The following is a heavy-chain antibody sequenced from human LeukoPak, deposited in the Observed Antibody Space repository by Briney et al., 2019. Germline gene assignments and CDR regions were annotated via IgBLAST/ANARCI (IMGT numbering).Heavy chain of an antibody. D-gene: IGHD6-19*01. J-gene: IGHJ6*02. Sequence: GASVKVSCKASGYSFTIYYIHWVRQAPGQGLEWMGIINPSGGSTSYAQKFQGRVTMTRDTSTSTVYMELSSLRSEDTAMYYCARVGDPLAVAGMGISSGRGMDVWGQGTTVTVSS. CDR1: GYSFTIYY. CDR3: ARVGDPLAVAGMGISSGRGMDV. CDR2: INPSGGST. V-gene: IGHV1-46*01.